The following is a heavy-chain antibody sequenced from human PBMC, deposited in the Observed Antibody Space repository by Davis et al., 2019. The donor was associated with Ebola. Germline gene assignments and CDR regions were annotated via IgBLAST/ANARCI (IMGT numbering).Heavy chain of an antibody. CDR2: ISSSSSYI. D-gene: IGHD3-22*01. J-gene: IGHJ4*02. V-gene: IGHV3-21*01. CDR3: AREVYYYDSSGYYYVFDY. CDR1: GFTFSSYS. Sequence: GGSLRLSCAASGFTFSSYSMNWVRQAPGKGLEWVSSISSSSSYIYYADSVKGRFTISRDNAKNSLYLQMNSLRAEDTAVYYCAREVYYYDSSGYYYVFDYWGQGTLVTVSS.